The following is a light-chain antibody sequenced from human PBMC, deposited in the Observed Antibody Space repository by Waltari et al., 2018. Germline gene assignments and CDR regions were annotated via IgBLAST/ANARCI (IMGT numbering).Light chain of an antibody. J-gene: IGLJ1*01. Sequence: QSALTQPRSVSGSPGQSVPISCTGTSSAVGGYHYVSWYQQHPGKAPKLIIYDVFERPSGVPDRFSGSKSGNTASLTVSGLQAEDEAEYYCCSYAGSYTFVFGTGTKVTVL. V-gene: IGLV2-11*01. CDR1: SSAVGGYHY. CDR2: DVF. CDR3: CSYAGSYTFV.